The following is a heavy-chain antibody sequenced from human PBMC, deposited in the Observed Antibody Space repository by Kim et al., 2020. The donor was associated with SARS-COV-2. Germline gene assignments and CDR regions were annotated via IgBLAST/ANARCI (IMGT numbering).Heavy chain of an antibody. Sequence: SIKYADYVKGRFTTSRDNAKNTLYLQMSSLRAEDTAVYYCARSVNGYLDYWGQGILVTVSS. J-gene: IGHJ4*02. D-gene: IGHD2-8*01. V-gene: IGHV3-74*03. CDR2: SI. CDR3: ARSVNGYLDY.